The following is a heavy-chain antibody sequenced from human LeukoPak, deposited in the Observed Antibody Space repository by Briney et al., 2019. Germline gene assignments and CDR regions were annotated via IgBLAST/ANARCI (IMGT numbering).Heavy chain of an antibody. CDR3: ESTPRISVAGFYYFDD. V-gene: IGHV3-21*01. D-gene: IGHD6-19*01. CDR2: IILGSSDK. J-gene: IGHJ4*02. Sequence: GGSLRLSCAASGFTFSSYRMNWVRQAPGKGLEWVSSIILGSSDKYYAESVKGRFTISRDNAKNSLYLQMNRLRAEGTAVYYLESTPRISVAGFYYFDDWGQRTLVTVSS. CDR1: GFTFSSYR.